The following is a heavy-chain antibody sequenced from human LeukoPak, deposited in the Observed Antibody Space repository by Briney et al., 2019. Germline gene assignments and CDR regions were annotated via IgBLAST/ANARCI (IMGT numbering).Heavy chain of an antibody. CDR1: GGSISSYY. CDR2: VYYSGST. J-gene: IGHJ4*02. V-gene: IGHV4-59*08. CDR3: ARSSIVGATTCDY. Sequence: SETLSLTCTVSGGSISSYYWSWIRQPPGKGLEWIGYVYYSGSTNYNPSLKSRVTISVDTSKNQFSLKLSSVTAADTAVYYCARSSIVGATTCDYWGQGTLVTVSS. D-gene: IGHD1-26*01.